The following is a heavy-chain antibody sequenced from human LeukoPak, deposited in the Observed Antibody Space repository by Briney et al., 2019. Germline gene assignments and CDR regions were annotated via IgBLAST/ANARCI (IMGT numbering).Heavy chain of an antibody. CDR1: GGSLSGYF. Sequence: PSETPSLTCTVSGGSLSGYFWSCIRQPPGQGLGWIGYITYSGTTNYNPSLSSRVTISVDSSKTQFSLKLTSVTAADTAFDYCASSRPYYDILTDQSDDAFDIWGRGTMVTVSS. J-gene: IGHJ3*02. V-gene: IGHV4-59*01. D-gene: IGHD3-9*01. CDR2: ITYSGTT. CDR3: ASSRPYYDILTDQSDDAFDI.